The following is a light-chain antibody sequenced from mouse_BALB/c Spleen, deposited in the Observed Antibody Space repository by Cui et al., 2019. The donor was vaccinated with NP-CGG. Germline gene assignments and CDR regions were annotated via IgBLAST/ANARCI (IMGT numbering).Light chain of an antibody. Sequence: HAVVTQDSALTTSPGETVTLTCRSNTGAVTTSNYANWVQEKPDHLFTGLIGGTNNRAPGVPARFSGSLIGDKAALTITGAQTEDEAIYFCALWYSNHWVFGGGTKLTVL. CDR1: TGAVTTSNY. V-gene: IGLV1*01. J-gene: IGLJ1*01. CDR3: ALWYSNHWV. CDR2: GTN.